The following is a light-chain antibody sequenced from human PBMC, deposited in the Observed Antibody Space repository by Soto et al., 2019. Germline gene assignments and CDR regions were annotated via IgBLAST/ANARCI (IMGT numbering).Light chain of an antibody. CDR1: SGDVGGYNF. CDR2: DVS. J-gene: IGLJ7*01. Sequence: QSALTQPRSVSGSPGQSVTISCTGTSGDVGGYNFVSWYQQHPGKAPTLMIFDVSQRPSGVPDRFSGSKSGTSASLAISGLQSEDEADYYCATWDDSLNGPVFGGRTQLTVL. CDR3: ATWDDSLNGPV. V-gene: IGLV2-11*01.